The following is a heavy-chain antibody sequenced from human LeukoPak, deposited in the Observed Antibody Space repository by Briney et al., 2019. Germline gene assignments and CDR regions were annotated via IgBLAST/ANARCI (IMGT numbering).Heavy chain of an antibody. CDR2: INSKSGGR. Sequence: GASVKVSCKASGYTFTAYYIHWVRQDPGQGLEWMGRINSKSGGRSYAAKFQGRVTMTRDTSISTAYMDLTSLTSDDTAVYYCARDNRTPWDYYDSSAFDYWGHGTLVTVSS. CDR3: ARDNRTPWDYYDSSAFDY. J-gene: IGHJ4*01. D-gene: IGHD3-22*01. V-gene: IGHV1-2*06. CDR1: GYTFTAYY.